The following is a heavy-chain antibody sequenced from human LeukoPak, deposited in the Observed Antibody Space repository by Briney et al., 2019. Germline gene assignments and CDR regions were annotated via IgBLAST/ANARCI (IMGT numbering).Heavy chain of an antibody. Sequence: SETLSLTCTVPGGSISSYYWSWIRQPPRKGLEWIGYIYYSGSTNYNPSLKRRVTISVDTSKNQFSLKLSSVTAADTVVYYCARDPGPYDSSGYFDYWGQGTLVTVSS. V-gene: IGHV4-59*12. CDR3: ARDPGPYDSSGYFDY. J-gene: IGHJ4*02. CDR1: GGSISSYY. CDR2: IYYSGST. D-gene: IGHD3-22*01.